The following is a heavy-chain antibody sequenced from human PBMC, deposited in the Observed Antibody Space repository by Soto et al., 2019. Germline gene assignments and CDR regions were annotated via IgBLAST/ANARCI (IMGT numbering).Heavy chain of an antibody. CDR1: GYTFTSYY. Sequence: ASVKVSCKASGYTFTSYYMHWVRQAPGQGLEWMGIINPSGGSTSYAQKFQGRVTMTRDTSTSTVYMELSSLRSEDTAVYYCARMTGEYPLLIYFDYWGQRTLVTVSS. CDR3: ARMTGEYPLLIYFDY. J-gene: IGHJ4*02. D-gene: IGHD2-2*01. CDR2: INPSGGST. V-gene: IGHV1-46*01.